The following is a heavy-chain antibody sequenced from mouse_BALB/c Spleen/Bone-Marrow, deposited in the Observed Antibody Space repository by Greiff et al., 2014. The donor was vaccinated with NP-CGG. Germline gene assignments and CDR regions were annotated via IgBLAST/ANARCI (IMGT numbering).Heavy chain of an antibody. V-gene: IGHV2-2*02. J-gene: IGHJ1*01. CDR1: GFSLTTYG. Sequence: VKLMESGPGLVKPSQSLSITCTVSGFSLTTYGLHWVRQSPGKGLEWLGVIWSGVGTDYNAAFISRLIITKDNSKSQVFFKMNSLQTNDTAMYYCARKGYTAYFDVWGAGTTVTVSS. D-gene: IGHD2-2*01. CDR3: ARKGYTAYFDV. CDR2: IWSGVGT.